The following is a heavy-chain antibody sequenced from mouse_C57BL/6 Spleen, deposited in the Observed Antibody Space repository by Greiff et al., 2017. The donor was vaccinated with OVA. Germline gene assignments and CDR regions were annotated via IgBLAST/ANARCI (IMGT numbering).Heavy chain of an antibody. Sequence: QVQLKQPGAELVKPGASVKMSCKASGYTFTSYWITWVKQRPGQGLEWIGDIYPGSGSTNYNEKFKSKATLTVDTSSSTAYMQLSSLTSEDSAVYYCASFNWDGGYFDYWGQGTTLTVSS. V-gene: IGHV1-55*01. CDR3: ASFNWDGGYFDY. CDR1: GYTFTSYW. CDR2: IYPGSGST. J-gene: IGHJ2*01. D-gene: IGHD4-1*02.